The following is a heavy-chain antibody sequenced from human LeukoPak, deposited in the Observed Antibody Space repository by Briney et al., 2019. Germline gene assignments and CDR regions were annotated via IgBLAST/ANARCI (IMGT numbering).Heavy chain of an antibody. Sequence: ASVKVSCKASGYTFTGYYMHWVRQAPGQGLEWMGWINPNSGGTNYAQKFQGRVTMTRDTSISTAYMELSRLRSDDTAVYYCARVFSPDGAVAGLYYFDYWGQGTLVTVSS. D-gene: IGHD6-19*01. CDR3: ARVFSPDGAVAGLYYFDY. CDR1: GYTFTGYY. J-gene: IGHJ4*02. V-gene: IGHV1-2*02. CDR2: INPNSGGT.